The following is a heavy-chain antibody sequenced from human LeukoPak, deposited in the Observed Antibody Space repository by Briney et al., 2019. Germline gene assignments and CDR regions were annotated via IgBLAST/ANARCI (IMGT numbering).Heavy chain of an antibody. D-gene: IGHD3-22*01. CDR3: ARDVQLPAVYYDSSGYYALGDY. Sequence: ASVKVSCKASGYTFTGYYMHWVRQAPGQVLGWMGWINPNSGGTNYAQKFQGRVTMTRDTSITTAYMELSSLRSDDTAVYYCARDVQLPAVYYDSSGYYALGDYWGQGTLVTVSS. CDR2: INPNSGGT. CDR1: GYTFTGYY. V-gene: IGHV1-2*02. J-gene: IGHJ4*02.